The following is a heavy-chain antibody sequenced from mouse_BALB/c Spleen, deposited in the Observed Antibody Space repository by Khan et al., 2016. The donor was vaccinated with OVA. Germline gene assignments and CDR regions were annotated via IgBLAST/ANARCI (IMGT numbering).Heavy chain of an antibody. D-gene: IGHD1-1*01. CDR2: ISYSGST. CDR1: GYSITSDYA. Sequence: VQLKESGPGLVKPSQSLSLTCTVTGYSITSDYAWNWIRQYPGNKLEWMAYISYSGSTRSNPSLNSRISITRATSKNQFFLQLNSVTTEDTATDDCARRYYCGQWYFDDWGAGTTVTVSA. V-gene: IGHV3-2*02. CDR3: ARRYYCGQWYFDD. J-gene: IGHJ1*01.